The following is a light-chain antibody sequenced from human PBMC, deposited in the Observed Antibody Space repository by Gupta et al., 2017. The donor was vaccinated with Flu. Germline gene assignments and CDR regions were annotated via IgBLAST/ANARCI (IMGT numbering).Light chain of an antibody. V-gene: IGLV10-54*04. CDR1: SKKVGDQG. CDR2: RNN. Sequence: NSKKVGDQGAVWLQRHQGHPPQLLSYRNNNLPSGISEGFSASRSGNTATLTITGLQPEDEADYYCSTWDDILSAWVFGGGTKLTVL. J-gene: IGLJ2*01. CDR3: STWDDILSAWV.